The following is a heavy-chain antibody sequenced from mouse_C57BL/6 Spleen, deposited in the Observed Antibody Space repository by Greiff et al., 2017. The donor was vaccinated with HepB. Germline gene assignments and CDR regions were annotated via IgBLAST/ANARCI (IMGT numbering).Heavy chain of an antibody. CDR2: ISSGSSTI. Sequence: DVKQVESGGGLVKPGGSLKLSCAASGFTFSDYGMHWVRQAPEKGLEWVAYISSGSSTIYYADTVKGRFTISRDNAKNTLFLQMTSLRSEDTAMYYCARESYYYAMDYWGQGTSVTVSS. V-gene: IGHV5-17*01. CDR3: ARESYYYAMDY. J-gene: IGHJ4*01. CDR1: GFTFSDYG.